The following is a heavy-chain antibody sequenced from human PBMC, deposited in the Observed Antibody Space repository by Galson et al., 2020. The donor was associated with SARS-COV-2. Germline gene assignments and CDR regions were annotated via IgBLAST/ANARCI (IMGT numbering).Heavy chain of an antibody. CDR1: GGSISSSSYY. V-gene: IGHV4-39*01. Sequence: SETLSHTCNVSGGSISSSSYYWGWIRQTQGKGLEWIRSIYYSGRTNYNPSLKSRVTISVDTAKNQFSLKLSSVTAADTAVYYCAGRGTTVTPRVSAYFDYWGQGTLVTVTS. CDR3: AGRGTTVTPRVSAYFDY. J-gene: IGHJ4*02. D-gene: IGHD4-17*01. CDR2: IYYSGRT.